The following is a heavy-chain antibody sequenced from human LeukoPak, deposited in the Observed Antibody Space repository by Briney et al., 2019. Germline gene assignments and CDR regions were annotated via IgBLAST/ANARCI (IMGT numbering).Heavy chain of an antibody. CDR2: IYHSGST. J-gene: IGHJ4*02. D-gene: IGHD6-13*01. CDR1: GGSISSSNW. CDR3: ARGGKYYSSSWYNY. Sequence: PSETLSLTCAVSGGSISSSNWWSWVRQPPGKGLEWIGEIYHSGSTNYNPSLKSRVTISVDKSKNQFSLKLSSVTAADTAVYYCARGGKYYSSSWYNYWGQGTLVTVSS. V-gene: IGHV4-4*02.